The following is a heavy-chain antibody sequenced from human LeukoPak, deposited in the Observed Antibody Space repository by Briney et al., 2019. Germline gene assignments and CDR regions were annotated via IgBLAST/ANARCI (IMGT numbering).Heavy chain of an antibody. V-gene: IGHV4-38-2*02. CDR3: ARRNSSGYYSGYFDY. CDR1: GYSISSGYY. J-gene: IGHJ4*02. Sequence: PSETLSLTCSVSGYSISSGYYWGWIRQPPGKGLEWIGFIFHSGSTYYNPSLKSRVSISIDVSKNQFSLKLSSVTAADTAVYYCARRNSSGYYSGYFDYWGQGTLVTVSS. D-gene: IGHD3-22*01. CDR2: IFHSGST.